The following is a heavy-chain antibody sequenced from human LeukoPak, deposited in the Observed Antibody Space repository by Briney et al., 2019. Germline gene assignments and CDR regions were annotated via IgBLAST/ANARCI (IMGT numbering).Heavy chain of an antibody. CDR2: IWYDGSNK. V-gene: IGHV3-33*01. J-gene: IGHJ4*02. D-gene: IGHD5-18*01. CDR3: ARDEDSYGPFDY. CDR1: GFTFSSYG. Sequence: PGGSLRLSCAASGFTFSSYGMHWVRQAPGKGLEWVAVIWYDGSNKYYADSVKGRFTISRDNSKNTLYLQVNSLRAEDTAVYYCARDEDSYGPFDYWGQGTLVTVSS.